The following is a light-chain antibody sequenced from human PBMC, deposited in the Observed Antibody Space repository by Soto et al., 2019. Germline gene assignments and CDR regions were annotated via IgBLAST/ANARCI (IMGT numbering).Light chain of an antibody. CDR3: QQYGSSLWT. Sequence: EIVLTQSPGTLSLSPGEIATLSCSASQSVSSSYLAWYQQKPGQAPRLLIYGASSRATGIPDRFSGSGSGTDFTLTISRLEPEDFAVYYCQQYGSSLWTFGQGTKVDI. J-gene: IGKJ1*01. CDR2: GAS. V-gene: IGKV3-20*01. CDR1: QSVSSSY.